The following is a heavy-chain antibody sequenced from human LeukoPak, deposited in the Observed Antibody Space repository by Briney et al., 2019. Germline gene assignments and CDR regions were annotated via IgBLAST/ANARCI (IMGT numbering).Heavy chain of an antibody. CDR1: GFTFSDYY. Sequence: PGGSLRLSCAASGFTFSDYYMSWIRQAPGKGLEWVSYTSSSSSTIYYADSVKGRFTISRDNAKNSLYLQMNSMRAEDTAVYYCARDYCSSTSCLAPLYHYYGMDVWGQGTTVTVSS. J-gene: IGHJ6*02. CDR3: ARDYCSSTSCLAPLYHYYGMDV. V-gene: IGHV3-11*01. D-gene: IGHD2-2*01. CDR2: TSSSSSTI.